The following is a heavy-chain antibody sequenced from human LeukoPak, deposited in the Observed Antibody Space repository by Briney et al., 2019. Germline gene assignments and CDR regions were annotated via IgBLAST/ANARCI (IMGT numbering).Heavy chain of an antibody. J-gene: IGHJ4*02. CDR3: ARGLYGDCLDY. D-gene: IGHD4-17*01. CDR1: GFTFSSYS. Sequence: GGSLRLSSAASGFTFSSYSMNWVRQAPGKGLEWVSYISSSSSTIYYADSVKGRFTISRDSAKNSLYLQMNSLRAEDTAVYYCARGLYGDCLDYWGQGTLVTVSS. V-gene: IGHV3-48*01. CDR2: ISSSSSTI.